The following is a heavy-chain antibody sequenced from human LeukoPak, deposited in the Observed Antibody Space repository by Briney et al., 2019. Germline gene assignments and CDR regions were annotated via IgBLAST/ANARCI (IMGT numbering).Heavy chain of an antibody. CDR3: VTANRADFHY. V-gene: IGHV3-11*04. D-gene: IGHD1-26*01. CDR2: ISSSGSTI. CDR1: GFTFSDYY. Sequence: VGSLRLSCAASGFTFSDYYMSWIRQAPGKGLEWVSYISSSGSTIYYADSVKGRFTISRDNAKNSLYLQMNSLRAEDTAVYYCVTANRADFHYWAQGTLVTVSS. J-gene: IGHJ4*02.